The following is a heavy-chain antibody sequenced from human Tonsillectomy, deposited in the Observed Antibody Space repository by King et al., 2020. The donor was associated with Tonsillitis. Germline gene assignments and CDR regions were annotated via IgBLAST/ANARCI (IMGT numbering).Heavy chain of an antibody. V-gene: IGHV3-30*18. CDR3: AKEIAAAGDSYYSYGMDV. Sequence: QLVQSGGGVVQPGRSLRISCAASGFSFRNYGIHWVRQAPGKGLEWVAIIPYDGSNKYYADSVKGRFTVSRDKSKNTLYLQMNSLRVEDTAVYYGAKEIAAAGDSYYSYGMDVWGQGTAVTVSS. D-gene: IGHD6-13*01. CDR1: GFSFRNYG. J-gene: IGHJ6*02. CDR2: IPYDGSNK.